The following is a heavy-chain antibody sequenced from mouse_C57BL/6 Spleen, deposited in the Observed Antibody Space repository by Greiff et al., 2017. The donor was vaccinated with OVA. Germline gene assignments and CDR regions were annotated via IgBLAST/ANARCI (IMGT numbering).Heavy chain of an antibody. D-gene: IGHD1-1*01. CDR1: GFTFSSYA. J-gene: IGHJ1*03. CDR2: ISDGGSYT. V-gene: IGHV5-4*01. CDR3: ARGGITTVVPYWYFDV. Sequence: EVHLVESGGGLVKPGGSLKLSCAASGFTFSSYAMSWVRQTPEKRLEWVATISDGGSYTYYPDNVKGRFTISRDNAKNNLYLQMSHLKSEDTAMYYCARGGITTVVPYWYFDVWGTGTTVTVSS.